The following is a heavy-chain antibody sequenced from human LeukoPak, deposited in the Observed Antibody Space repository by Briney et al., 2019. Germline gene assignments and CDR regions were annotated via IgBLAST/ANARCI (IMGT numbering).Heavy chain of an antibody. CDR2: FYTSWTT. CDR3: ARVRDAVAPDY. CDR1: GDSLSSGRYY. J-gene: IGHJ4*02. V-gene: IGHV4-61*02. Sequence: SETLSLTCTVSGDSLSSGRYYWSWIRQPAGKGLEWIGRFYTSWTTNYNPSLKSRVTMSEDTSKNQFSLKLSSVTAADTAVYYCARVRDAVAPDYWGQGTLVSVSS.